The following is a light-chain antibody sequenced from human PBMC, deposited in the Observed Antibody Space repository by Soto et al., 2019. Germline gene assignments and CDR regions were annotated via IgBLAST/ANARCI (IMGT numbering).Light chain of an antibody. CDR1: QDIRKY. J-gene: IGKJ2*03. CDR2: GAS. CDR3: GQCKNVPYR. Sequence: DIQMTQSPSSLSASVGDRVTITCQASQDIRKYLSWYQQKPGEAPKLLIYGASSMEPGVPSRFGGGGCGTDFILAMSSVGAEDIATYYCGQCKNVPYRFGRGTKLEI. V-gene: IGKV1-33*01.